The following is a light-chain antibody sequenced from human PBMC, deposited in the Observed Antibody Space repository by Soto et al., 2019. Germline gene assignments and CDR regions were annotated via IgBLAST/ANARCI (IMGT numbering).Light chain of an antibody. J-gene: IGKJ3*01. CDR2: GAS. V-gene: IGKV3-20*01. CDR1: QTACSNC. CDR3: QQYGGSPGFT. Sequence: EIVLTQSPGTLSLSPGEGATLSCRASQTACSNCLAWYQQKPGQAPRLLISGASNRATGIPDRFSGSGSGTDFTLTISRLEPEDFAVYYCQQYGGSPGFTFGPGTRVDIK.